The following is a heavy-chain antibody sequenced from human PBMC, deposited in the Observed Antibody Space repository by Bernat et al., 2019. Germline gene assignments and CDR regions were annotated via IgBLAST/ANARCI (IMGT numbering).Heavy chain of an antibody. V-gene: IGHV3-21*02. J-gene: IGHJ4*02. D-gene: IGHD6-19*01. CDR2: ISSYSTSI. CDR1: GFTFSIYS. Sequence: EVQLLESGGGLVQPGGSLRLSCAASGFTFSIYSMNWVRQAPGKGLEWISSISSYSTSIYYADSVKGRFTISRDNAKNSLYLQMNSLRAEDTAVYYCARDPYSTGYFDFWGQGILVTVSS. CDR3: ARDPYSTGYFDF.